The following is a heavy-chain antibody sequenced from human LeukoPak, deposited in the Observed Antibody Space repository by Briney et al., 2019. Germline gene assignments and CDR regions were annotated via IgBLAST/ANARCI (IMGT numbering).Heavy chain of an antibody. Sequence: GGSLRLSCAASGFTFSSYSMNWVRQAPGKGLEWVSYISSSSSTIQYADSVKGRFTISRDNAKDSLYLQMNSLRAEDTALYFCARSVFQGAFDIWGQGTLVTVSS. D-gene: IGHD5/OR15-5a*01. CDR1: GFTFSSYS. CDR3: ARSVFQGAFDI. V-gene: IGHV3-48*01. J-gene: IGHJ3*02. CDR2: ISSSSSTI.